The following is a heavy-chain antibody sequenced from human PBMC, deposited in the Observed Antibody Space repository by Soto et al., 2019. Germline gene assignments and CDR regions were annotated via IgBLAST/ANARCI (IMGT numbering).Heavy chain of an antibody. CDR2: IKQDGSEK. CDR1: GFTFSSYW. CDR3: ARGIAAARYFDL. Sequence: EVQLVESGGGLVQPGGSLRLSCAASGFTFSSYWMSWVRQAPGKGLEWVANIKQDGSEKYYVDSVKGRFTISRDNAHNSLYLQINSLRAEDTAVYYCARGIAAARYFDLWGRGTLVTVSS. V-gene: IGHV3-7*05. D-gene: IGHD6-13*01. J-gene: IGHJ2*01.